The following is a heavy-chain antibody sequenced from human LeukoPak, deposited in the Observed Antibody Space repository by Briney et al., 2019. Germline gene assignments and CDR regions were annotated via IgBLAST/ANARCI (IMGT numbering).Heavy chain of an antibody. CDR1: GFTFSSYA. V-gene: IGHV3-23*01. CDR2: ISGSGGST. CDR3: AKDRHSSGWYSIYDY. D-gene: IGHD6-19*01. Sequence: GGSLRLSCVGSGFTFSSYAMSWVRQAPGKGLEWVSAISGSGGSTYYADSVKGRFTISRDNSKNTLYLQMNSLRAEDTAVYYCAKDRHSSGWYSIYDYWGQGTLVTVSS. J-gene: IGHJ4*02.